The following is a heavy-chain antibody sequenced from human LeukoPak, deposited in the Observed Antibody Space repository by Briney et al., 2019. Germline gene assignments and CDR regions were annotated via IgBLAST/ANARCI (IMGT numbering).Heavy chain of an antibody. J-gene: IGHJ3*02. CDR3: ASSRVVIMGFWVDAFDI. CDR2: IYHSGST. CDR1: GYSISSGYY. V-gene: IGHV4-38-2*02. D-gene: IGHD3-3*01. Sequence: SETLSLTCTVSGYSISSGYYWGWIRQPPGKGLEWIGSIYHSGSTYYNPSLKSRVTISVDTSKNQFSLKLSSVTAAHTAVYYCASSRVVIMGFWVDAFDIWGQGTMGTVSS.